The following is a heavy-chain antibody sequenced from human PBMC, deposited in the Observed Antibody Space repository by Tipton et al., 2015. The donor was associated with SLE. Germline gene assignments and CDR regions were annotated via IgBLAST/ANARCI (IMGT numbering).Heavy chain of an antibody. CDR3: AGQSYHGGSDDY. Sequence: TLSLTCTVSGGSISSYYWSWIRQPAGKGLEWIGRIYTSGSTNYNPSLKSRVTMSVDTSKNQFSLKLSSVTAADTAVYYCAGQSYHGGSDDYWGQGTLVTVSS. D-gene: IGHD3-16*01. CDR2: IYTSGST. J-gene: IGHJ4*02. V-gene: IGHV4-4*07. CDR1: GGSISSYY.